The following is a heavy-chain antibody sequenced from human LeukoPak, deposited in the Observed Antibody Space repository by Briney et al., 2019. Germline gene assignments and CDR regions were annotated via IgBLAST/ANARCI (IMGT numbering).Heavy chain of an antibody. D-gene: IGHD5-12*01. V-gene: IGHV4-4*07. J-gene: IGHJ4*02. CDR1: GGSISSYY. CDR3: ARRGGYSGTSYFDY. Sequence: SETLSLTCTVSGGSISSYYWSWIRQPAGKGLEWIGRIYTSGSTNYNPSLKSRVTMSVDTSKNQFSLKLSSVTAADTAVYYCARRGGYSGTSYFDYWGQGTLVTVSS. CDR2: IYTSGST.